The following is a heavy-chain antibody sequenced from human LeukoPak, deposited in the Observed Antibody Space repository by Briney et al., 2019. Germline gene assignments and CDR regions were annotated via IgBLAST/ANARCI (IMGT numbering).Heavy chain of an antibody. J-gene: IGHJ4*02. CDR1: GFTFSSYG. Sequence: PGGSLRLSCAASGFTFSSYGMHWVRQAPGKGLEWVAVISNDASKKFYADSLKGRFTISRDNSKNTLYLQVNSLRGEDTAVYYCAKDNWNDGPRFDYWGQGTLVTVSS. D-gene: IGHD1-20*01. CDR2: ISNDASKK. CDR3: AKDNWNDGPRFDY. V-gene: IGHV3-30*18.